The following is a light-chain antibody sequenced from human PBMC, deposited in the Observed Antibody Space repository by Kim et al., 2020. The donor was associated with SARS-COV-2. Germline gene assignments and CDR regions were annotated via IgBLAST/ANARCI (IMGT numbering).Light chain of an antibody. CDR3: QQYNNCYT. CDR2: GAS. Sequence: LSVSPSERATLTCTARQSVRNSLAWYQHQPGQTPRLLLHGASTRATGIPATLSGSGSGTEFTLTISIMQSEAFEVYSCQQYNNCYTFGQGTKLEI. V-gene: IGKV3-15*01. J-gene: IGKJ2*01. CDR1: QSVRNS.